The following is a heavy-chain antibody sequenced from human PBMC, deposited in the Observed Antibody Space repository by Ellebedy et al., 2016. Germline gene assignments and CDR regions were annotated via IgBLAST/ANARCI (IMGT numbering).Heavy chain of an antibody. D-gene: IGHD1-1*01. Sequence: GGSLRLSCAASGFTFSSYSMNWVRQAPGKGLEWVSYISSRSSTIYYADSVKGRFTISRDNAKNSLYLQMNSLRAEDTAVYYCARDRPSDWKTSWHHYYGMDVWGQGTTVTVSS. CDR3: ARDRPSDWKTSWHHYYGMDV. CDR2: ISSRSSTI. J-gene: IGHJ6*02. CDR1: GFTFSSYS. V-gene: IGHV3-48*01.